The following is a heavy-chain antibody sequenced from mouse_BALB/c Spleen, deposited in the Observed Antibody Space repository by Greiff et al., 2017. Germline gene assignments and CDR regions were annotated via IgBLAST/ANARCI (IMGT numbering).Heavy chain of an antibody. CDR2: ISYDGSN. J-gene: IGHJ2*01. Sequence: EVKLQESGPGLVKPSQSLSLTCSVTGYSITSVYYWNWIRQFPGNTLEWMGYISYDGSNNYNPSLKNRISITRDTSKNQFFLKLNSVTTEDTATYYCADYDGYWGQGTTLTVSS. D-gene: IGHD2-4*01. CDR3: ADYDGY. V-gene: IGHV3-6*02. CDR1: GYSITSVYY.